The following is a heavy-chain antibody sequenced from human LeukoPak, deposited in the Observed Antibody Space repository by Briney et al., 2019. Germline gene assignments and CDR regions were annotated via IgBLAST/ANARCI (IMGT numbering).Heavy chain of an antibody. CDR1: GYTFTGYY. CDR2: INPNSGGT. V-gene: IGHV1-2*02. Sequence: GASVKVSCKASGYTFTGYYMHWVRQAPGQGLEWMGWINPNSGGTNYAQKFQGRVTMTRDTSISTAYMELSRLRSDDTAVYYCARDLVYSGYDLYFDYWGQGTLVTVSS. CDR3: ARDLVYSGYDLYFDY. D-gene: IGHD5-12*01. J-gene: IGHJ4*02.